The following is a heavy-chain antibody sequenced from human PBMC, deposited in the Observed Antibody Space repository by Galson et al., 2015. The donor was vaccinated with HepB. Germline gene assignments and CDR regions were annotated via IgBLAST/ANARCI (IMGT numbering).Heavy chain of an antibody. Sequence: SLRLSCAGSGLTLSNAWMSWVRQAPGKGLEWVGRIKSKTDGGAVAYAAPVKGRFTISRDDSKNTLYLQMNSLQTEDTAVYYCIAERKSSTHSYLGWIDPWGQGTLVTVSS. V-gene: IGHV3-15*01. CDR1: GLTLSNAW. J-gene: IGHJ5*02. CDR2: IKSKTDGGAV. CDR3: IAERKSSTHSYLGWIDP. D-gene: IGHD2/OR15-2a*01.